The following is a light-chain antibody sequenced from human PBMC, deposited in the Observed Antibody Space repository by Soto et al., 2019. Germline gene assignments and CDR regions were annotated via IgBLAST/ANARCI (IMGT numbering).Light chain of an antibody. CDR2: GTS. CDR3: QQYGISPPGYT. CDR1: QSVLSNY. J-gene: IGKJ2*01. Sequence: EIVLTQSPDTLSLSPGERATLSCRASQSVLSNYLAWYQQKPGQAPRLLIYGTSRRVTCIPDRFSASGSGTEFTLTISNLEPEDFAMYYCQQYGISPPGYTFAQRTQL. V-gene: IGKV3-20*01.